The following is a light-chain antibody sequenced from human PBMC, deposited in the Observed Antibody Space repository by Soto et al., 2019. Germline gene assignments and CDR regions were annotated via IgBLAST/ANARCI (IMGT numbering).Light chain of an antibody. CDR1: QSISSW. CDR3: QLYNTYSLT. Sequence: DIKVTQSPSAMSASVGDRVTITCLASQSISSWLAWYQQKPGKAPKVLIFDASSLESGVPSRFSGSGSGTEFTLTISRLQPDDFATYYCQLYNTYSLTFGQGSMVDVK. CDR2: DAS. V-gene: IGKV1-5*01. J-gene: IGKJ1*01.